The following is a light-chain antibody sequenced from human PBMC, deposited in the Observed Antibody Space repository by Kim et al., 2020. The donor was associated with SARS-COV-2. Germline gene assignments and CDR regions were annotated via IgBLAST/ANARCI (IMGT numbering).Light chain of an antibody. CDR1: QSVYSY. CDR3: QQRRNWPLT. Sequence: EIVLSQSPATLSLSPGDRATLSCRASQSVYSYLAWYQQKPGQAPRLLIYDASNRATGIPARFSGSGSGTDFTLTISSLEPEDFAVYYCQQRRNWPLTFGGGTKVEIK. J-gene: IGKJ4*01. V-gene: IGKV3-11*01. CDR2: DAS.